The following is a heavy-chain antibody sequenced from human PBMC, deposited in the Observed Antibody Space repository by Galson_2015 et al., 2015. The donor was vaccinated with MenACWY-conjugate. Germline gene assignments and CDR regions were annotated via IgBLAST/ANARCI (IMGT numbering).Heavy chain of an antibody. J-gene: IGHJ6*02. CDR2: IYYSGST. CDR1: GGSISSYY. V-gene: IGHV4-59*01. CDR3: ARGIQLGNYYYYGMDV. Sequence: ETLSLTCTVSGGSISSYYWSWIRQPPGKGLEWIGYIYYSGSTNYNPSLKSRVTISVDTSKNQFSLKLSSVTAADTAVYYCARGIQLGNYYYYGMDVWGQGTTVTVSS. D-gene: IGHD5-18*01.